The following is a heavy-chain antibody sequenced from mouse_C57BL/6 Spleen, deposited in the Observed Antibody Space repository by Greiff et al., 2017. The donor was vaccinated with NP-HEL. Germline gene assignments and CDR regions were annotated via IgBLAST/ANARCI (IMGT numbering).Heavy chain of an antibody. CDR3: ARAQDYTYFDY. CDR2: IYPRDGST. V-gene: IGHV1-85*01. J-gene: IGHJ2*01. CDR1: GYTFTSYD. Sequence: VQLQQSGPELVKPGASVKLSCKASGYTFTSYDINWVKQRPGQGLERIGWIYPRDGSTKYNEKFKGKATLTVDTSSSTAYMELHSPTSEDSAVYFCARAQDYTYFDYWGQSTTLTVSS. D-gene: IGHD2-4*01.